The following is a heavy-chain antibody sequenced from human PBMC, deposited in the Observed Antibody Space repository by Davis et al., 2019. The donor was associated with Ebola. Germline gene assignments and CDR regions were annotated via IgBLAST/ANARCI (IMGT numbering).Heavy chain of an antibody. V-gene: IGHV4-34*01. CDR3: ARGLNSAGLGADLDY. D-gene: IGHD1-26*01. J-gene: IGHJ4*02. CDR2: INHSGST. Sequence: GSLRLSCAVYGGSFSGYYWSWILQPPGKGLEWIGEINHSGSTNYNPSLKSRVTISVDTSKNQFSLKLSSVTAADTAVYYCARGLNSAGLGADLDYWGQGTLVTVSS. CDR1: GGSFSGYY.